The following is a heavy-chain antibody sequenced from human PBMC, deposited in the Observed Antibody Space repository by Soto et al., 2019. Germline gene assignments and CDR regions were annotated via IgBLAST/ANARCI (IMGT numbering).Heavy chain of an antibody. V-gene: IGHV3-30-3*01. Sequence: GGSLRLSCAASGFTFSSYAMHWVRQAPGKGLEWVAVISYDGSNKYYADSVKGRFTISRDNSKNTLYLQMNSLRAEDTAVYYCARDHQTRDKNYYDSSGYYHNYYYGMDVWGQGTTVTVSS. CDR3: ARDHQTRDKNYYDSSGYYHNYYYGMDV. CDR2: ISYDGSNK. J-gene: IGHJ6*02. CDR1: GFTFSSYA. D-gene: IGHD3-22*01.